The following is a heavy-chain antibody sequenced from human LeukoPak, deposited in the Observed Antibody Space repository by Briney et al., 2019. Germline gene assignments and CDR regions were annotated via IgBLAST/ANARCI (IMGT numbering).Heavy chain of an antibody. D-gene: IGHD6-6*01. CDR2: INHSGST. V-gene: IGHV4-34*01. CDR1: GGSFSGYY. CDR3: ARGPTRIAARRGQFGPGDYFDY. J-gene: IGHJ4*02. Sequence: KPSETLSLTCAVYGGSFSGYYWSWIRQPPGKGLEWIGEINHSGSTNYNPSLKSRVTISVDTSKNQFSLKLSSVTAADTAVYYCARGPTRIAARRGQFGPGDYFDYWGQGTLVTVSS.